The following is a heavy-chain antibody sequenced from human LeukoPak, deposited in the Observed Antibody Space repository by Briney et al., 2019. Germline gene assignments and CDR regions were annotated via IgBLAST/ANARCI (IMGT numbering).Heavy chain of an antibody. Sequence: GGSLTLSFVASHFTFSHYGMHWVRQAPGKGLEWVSVIWNDASNQYYADSVKGRFTISIDNSQNTVYLQMNSLRAEDTAVYYCAKDAQRGFDYSNSLENWGQGTLVIVSS. V-gene: IGHV3-33*06. CDR3: AKDAQRGFDYSNSLEN. CDR1: HFTFSHYG. D-gene: IGHD4-11*01. CDR2: IWNDASNQ. J-gene: IGHJ4*02.